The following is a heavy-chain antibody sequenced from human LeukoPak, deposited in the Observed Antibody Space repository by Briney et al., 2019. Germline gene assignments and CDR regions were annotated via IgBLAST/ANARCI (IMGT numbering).Heavy chain of an antibody. V-gene: IGHV1-18*01. D-gene: IGHD3-22*01. J-gene: IGHJ4*02. CDR1: GYTFTSYG. CDR3: ARSPGITMIVVVITPFDY. CDR2: ISAYNGNP. Sequence: ASVKVSCKASGYTFTSYGISWVRQAPGQGLEWMGWISAYNGNPNYAQKLQGRVTMTTDTSTSTAYMELRSLRSDDTAVYYCARSPGITMIVVVITPFDYWGQGTLVTVSS.